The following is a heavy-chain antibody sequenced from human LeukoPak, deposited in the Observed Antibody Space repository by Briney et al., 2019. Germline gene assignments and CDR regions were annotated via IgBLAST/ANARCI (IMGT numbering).Heavy chain of an antibody. CDR2: FDPEDGET. D-gene: IGHD3-10*01. V-gene: IGHV1-24*01. Sequence: ASVKVSCKVSGYTLTELSMHWVRQAPGKGLEWMGGFDPEDGETIYAQKFQGRVTMTEDTSTDTAYMELSSLRSEDTAVYYCATDSITMVRGVMQGWFDPWGQGTLVTVSS. J-gene: IGHJ5*02. CDR1: GYTLTELS. CDR3: ATDSITMVRGVMQGWFDP.